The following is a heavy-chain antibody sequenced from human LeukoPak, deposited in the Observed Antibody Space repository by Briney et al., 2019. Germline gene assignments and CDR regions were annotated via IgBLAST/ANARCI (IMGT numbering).Heavy chain of an antibody. Sequence: GGSLRLSCAASGFTFSSYAMHWVRQAPGKGLEWVAVISYDGSNKYYADSVKGRFTISRDNSKNTLYLQMNSLRAEDTAVYYCARQKRGYSYRYYYYYYMDVWGKGTTVTISS. CDR3: ARQKRGYSYRYYYYYYMDV. V-gene: IGHV3-30*04. J-gene: IGHJ6*03. D-gene: IGHD5-18*01. CDR2: ISYDGSNK. CDR1: GFTFSSYA.